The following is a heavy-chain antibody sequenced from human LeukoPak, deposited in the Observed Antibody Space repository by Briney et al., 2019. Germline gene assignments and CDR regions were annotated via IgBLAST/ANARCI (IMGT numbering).Heavy chain of an antibody. J-gene: IGHJ3*02. CDR2: ISGSGGST. Sequence: PGGSLRLSCATSGFSFHNYAMSWVRQAPGKGLEWVSAISGSGGSTYYADSVKGRFTISRDNSKNTLYLQMNSLRAEDTAVYYCAKDLSVVPAASDDAFDIWGQGTMVTVSS. CDR1: GFSFHNYA. CDR3: AKDLSVVPAASDDAFDI. V-gene: IGHV3-23*01. D-gene: IGHD2-2*01.